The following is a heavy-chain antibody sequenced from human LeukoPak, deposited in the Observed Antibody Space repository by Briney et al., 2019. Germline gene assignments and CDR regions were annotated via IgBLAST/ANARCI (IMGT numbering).Heavy chain of an antibody. CDR2: FSCSGGPT. V-gene: IGHV3-23*02. D-gene: IGHD3-10*01. CDR3: TKHWNWNYYGSTVY. Sequence: GGSLTLSCAPSGLTFSSYAMSWVRHALGNGLEWVSGFSCSGGPTYYEAAVKGRFTISRNNSKSTLYLQMNSLRAENTAKYYCTKHWNWNYYGSTVYWGQGTLVTVSS. CDR1: GLTFSSYA. J-gene: IGHJ4*02.